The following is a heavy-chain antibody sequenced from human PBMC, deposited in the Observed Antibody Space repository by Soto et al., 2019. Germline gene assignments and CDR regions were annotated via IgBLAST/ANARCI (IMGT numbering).Heavy chain of an antibody. D-gene: IGHD6-19*01. CDR2: IKSKTDGGTT. CDR1: GFTFSNAW. J-gene: IGHJ6*02. V-gene: IGHV3-15*07. Sequence: GGSLRLSCEGSGFTFSNAWMNWVRQAPGKGLEWVGRIKSKTDGGTTDYAAPVKGRFTISRDDSKNTLYLQMNSLKTEDTAVYYCTTHSSGWTSGYYYGMDVWGQGTTVTVSS. CDR3: TTHSSGWTSGYYYGMDV.